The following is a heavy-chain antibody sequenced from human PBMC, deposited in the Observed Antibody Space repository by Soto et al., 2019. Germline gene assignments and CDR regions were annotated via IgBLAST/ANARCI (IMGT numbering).Heavy chain of an antibody. Sequence: GGSLRLSCAASGFTFSSYGMHWVRQTPDKGLEWVAVISHDGNQKYYADFAKGRFTISRDNARNTLHLQMNSLRPEDTAFFYCVKATLPTAIKFGVDSWGQGTLVTVSS. J-gene: IGHJ5*01. CDR1: GFTFSSYG. D-gene: IGHD2-2*01. CDR3: VKATLPTAIKFGVDS. V-gene: IGHV3-30*18. CDR2: ISHDGNQK.